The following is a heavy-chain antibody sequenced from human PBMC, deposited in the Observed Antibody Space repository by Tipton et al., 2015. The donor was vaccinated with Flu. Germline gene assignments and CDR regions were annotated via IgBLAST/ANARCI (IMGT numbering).Heavy chain of an antibody. CDR1: GGSISSHY. V-gene: IGHV4-59*11. Sequence: TLSLTCSVSGGSISSHYWNWIRQPPGKGLEWIGYIYYTGSTNYNPSLKSRVTMSVDTSKKQFSLNLSSVTAGDTAMYYCARGSFAVGAMPFDSWGQGSLVFVSS. CDR2: IYYTGST. D-gene: IGHD2-2*01. J-gene: IGHJ4*02. CDR3: ARGSFAVGAMPFDS.